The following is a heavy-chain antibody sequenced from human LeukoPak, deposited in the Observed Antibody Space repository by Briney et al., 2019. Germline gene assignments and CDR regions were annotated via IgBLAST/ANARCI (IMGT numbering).Heavy chain of an antibody. D-gene: IGHD1-1*01. CDR1: GYTFTSYG. Sequence: ASVKVSCKASGYTFTSYGISGVRQAPGQGVEWMGWISAYNGNTNYAQKLQGRVTMTTDTSTSTAYMELRSLRSDDTAVYYCARVDDLGNWFDPWGQGALVTVSS. J-gene: IGHJ5*02. CDR3: ARVDDLGNWFDP. CDR2: ISAYNGNT. V-gene: IGHV1-18*01.